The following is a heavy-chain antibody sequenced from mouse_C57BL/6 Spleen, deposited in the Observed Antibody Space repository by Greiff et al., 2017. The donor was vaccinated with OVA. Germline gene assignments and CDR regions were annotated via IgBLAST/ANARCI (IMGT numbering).Heavy chain of an antibody. Sequence: VQLQQPGAELVKPGASVKLSCKASGYTFTSYWMQWVKQRPGQGLEWIGEIDPSDSYTNSNQKFKGKATLTVDTSSSTAYMQLSSLTSEDSAVYYCARNYYAMDYWGQGTSVTVSS. CDR1: GYTFTSYW. V-gene: IGHV1-50*01. J-gene: IGHJ4*01. CDR3: ARNYYAMDY. CDR2: IDPSDSYT.